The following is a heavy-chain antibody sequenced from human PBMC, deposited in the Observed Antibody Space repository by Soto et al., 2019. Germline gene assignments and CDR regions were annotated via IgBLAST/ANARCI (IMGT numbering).Heavy chain of an antibody. V-gene: IGHV4-34*01. Sequence: PSETLSLTCAVYGGSFSGYYWSWIRQPPGKGLEWIGEINHSGSTNYNPSLKSRVTISVDTSKNQFSLKLSSVTAADTAVYYCARIPYSSGWYGLALDISGQGTMVTVSS. D-gene: IGHD6-19*01. CDR2: INHSGST. J-gene: IGHJ3*02. CDR1: GGSFSGYY. CDR3: ARIPYSSGWYGLALDI.